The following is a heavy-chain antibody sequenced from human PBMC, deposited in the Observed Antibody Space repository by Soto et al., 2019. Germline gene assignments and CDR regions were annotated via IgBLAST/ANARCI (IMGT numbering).Heavy chain of an antibody. J-gene: IGHJ3*02. CDR1: GGSISSSSYY. V-gene: IGHV4-39*07. Sequence: PSEALSLTCTVSGGSISSSSYYWGWIRQPPGKGLEWIGSIYYSGSTYYNPSLKSRVTISVDTSKNQFSLKLSSVTAADTAVYYCASWTTVTTERFDVFDISGQGTMVTVSS. CDR3: ASWTTVTTERFDVFDI. CDR2: IYYSGST. D-gene: IGHD4-17*01.